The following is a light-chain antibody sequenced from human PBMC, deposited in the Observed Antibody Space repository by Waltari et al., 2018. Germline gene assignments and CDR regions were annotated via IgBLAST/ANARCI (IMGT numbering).Light chain of an antibody. J-gene: IGKJ4*01. CDR1: QSRLHSNGYNY. CDR3: MQALQTPLT. Sequence: DIVMTQSPLSLPVTPGEPAPISCRSSQSRLHSNGYNYLDWYLQKPGQSPQLLIYLGSNRASGVPDRFSGSGSGTDFTLKISRVEAEDVGVYYCMQALQTPLTFGGGTKVEIK. V-gene: IGKV2-28*01. CDR2: LGS.